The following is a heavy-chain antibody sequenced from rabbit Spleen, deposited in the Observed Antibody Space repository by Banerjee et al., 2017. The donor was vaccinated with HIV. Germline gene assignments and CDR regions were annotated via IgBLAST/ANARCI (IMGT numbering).Heavy chain of an antibody. CDR2: INVITGKA. V-gene: IGHV1S45*01. D-gene: IGHD1-1*01. CDR1: GFSFSNKAV. CDR3: ARDLVAVIGWNFNL. Sequence: QEHLEESGGGLVKPEGSLKLSCTASGFSFSNKAVMCWVRQAPGKGLEWIACINVITGKAVYASWAKGRYTFSKTSSTTVTLEMTSLTAADRATYFCARDLVAVIGWNFNLWGQGTLVTVS. J-gene: IGHJ4*01.